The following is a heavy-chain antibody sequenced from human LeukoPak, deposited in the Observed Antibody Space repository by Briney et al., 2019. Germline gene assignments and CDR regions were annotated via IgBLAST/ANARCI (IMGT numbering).Heavy chain of an antibody. CDR3: ARVPFGSGSYSTLDY. CDR2: ISGSGDGR. V-gene: IGHV3-23*01. Sequence: GGSLRLSCAASGFTVSSNYMSWVRQAPGKGLEWVSAISGSGDGRYEDSVKGRFTISRDNSKNTLFLQMKSLRAEDTAVYYCARVPFGSGSYSTLDYWGQGTLVTVSS. J-gene: IGHJ4*02. CDR1: GFTVSSNY. D-gene: IGHD3-10*01.